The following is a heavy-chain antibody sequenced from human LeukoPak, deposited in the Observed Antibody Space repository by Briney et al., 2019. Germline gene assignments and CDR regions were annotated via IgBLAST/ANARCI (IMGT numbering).Heavy chain of an antibody. V-gene: IGHV1-69*13. CDR3: ATEGAYGSGSYFLYYGMDV. CDR1: GGTFSSYA. Sequence: VASVKVPCKASGGTFSSYAISWVRQAPGQGLEWMGGIIPIFGTANYAQKFQGRVTITADESTSTAYMELSSLRSEDTAVYYCATEGAYGSGSYFLYYGMDVWGQGTTVTVSS. D-gene: IGHD3-10*01. CDR2: IIPIFGTA. J-gene: IGHJ6*02.